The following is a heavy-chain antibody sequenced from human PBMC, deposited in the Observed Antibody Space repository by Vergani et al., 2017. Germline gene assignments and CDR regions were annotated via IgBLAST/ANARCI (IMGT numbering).Heavy chain of an antibody. CDR2: ISYDGSNK. D-gene: IGHD2-21*02. Sequence: QVQLVESGGGVVQPGRSLRLSCAASGFTFSSYAMHWVRQAPGKGLEWVAVISYDGSNKYYADSVKGRFTISRDNSKNTLYLQMNSLRAEDTAVYYCARDICGDCCDYYGMDVWGQGTTVTVSS. J-gene: IGHJ6*02. CDR1: GFTFSSYA. V-gene: IGHV3-30*01. CDR3: ARDICGDCCDYYGMDV.